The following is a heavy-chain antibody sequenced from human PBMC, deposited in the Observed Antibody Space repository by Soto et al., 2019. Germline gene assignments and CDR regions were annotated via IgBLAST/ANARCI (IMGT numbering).Heavy chain of an antibody. CDR1: GFTFRIYG. CDR3: AKGSYSGTYTDFDY. J-gene: IGHJ4*02. V-gene: IGHV3-30*18. CDR2: ISSDGSTK. D-gene: IGHD1-26*01. Sequence: PGGSLRLSCAAYGFTFRIYGMYWVRHAPGKGLEWVAAISSDGSTKYYTDSVKGRFTISRDNSKNMLFLQMNSLRTEDTAVYYCAKGSYSGTYTDFDYWGQGTLVTVYS.